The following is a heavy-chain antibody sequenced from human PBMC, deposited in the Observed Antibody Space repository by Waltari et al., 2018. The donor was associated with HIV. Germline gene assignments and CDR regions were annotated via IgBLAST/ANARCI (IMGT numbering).Heavy chain of an antibody. J-gene: IGHJ3*02. D-gene: IGHD3-3*01. Sequence: EVQLVESGGGLVKPGGSLRLPCAASGSTFSSYGMNWVPQAPGKGLEWVSSISSSSSYIYYADSVKGRFTISRDNAKNSLYLQMNSLRAEDTAVYYCARDTSFWSSPDLDAFDIWGQGTMVTVSS. CDR2: ISSSSSYI. V-gene: IGHV3-21*01. CDR1: GSTFSSYG. CDR3: ARDTSFWSSPDLDAFDI.